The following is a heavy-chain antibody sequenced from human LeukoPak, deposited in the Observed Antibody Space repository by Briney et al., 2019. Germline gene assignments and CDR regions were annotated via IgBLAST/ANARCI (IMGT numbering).Heavy chain of an antibody. CDR3: ARIDSSSWSLPNYYYYYMDV. CDR1: GGSISSSSYY. V-gene: IGHV4-39*07. CDR2: IYYSGST. Sequence: TSETLSLTCTVSGGSISSSSYYWGWIRQPPGKGLEWIGSIYYSGSTYYNPSLKSRVTISVDTSKNQFSLKLSSVTAADTAVYYCARIDSSSWSLPNYYYYYMDVWGKGTTVTVSS. J-gene: IGHJ6*03. D-gene: IGHD6-13*01.